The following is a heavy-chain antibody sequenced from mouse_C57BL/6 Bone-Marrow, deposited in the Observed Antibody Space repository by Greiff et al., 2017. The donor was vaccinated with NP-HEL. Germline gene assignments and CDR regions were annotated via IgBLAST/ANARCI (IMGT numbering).Heavy chain of an antibody. Sequence: VQLQQPGAELVKPGASVTLSCKASGYTFTSYWMHWVKPRPGRGLEWIGRIDPKSGGTKYNEKFQSKAILTADKASSTAYMQLSSLTTEDSAVYYCARNYYGTYAMDYWGQGTSVTVSS. CDR2: IDPKSGGT. V-gene: IGHV1-72*01. J-gene: IGHJ4*01. D-gene: IGHD2-1*01. CDR3: ARNYYGTYAMDY. CDR1: GYTFTSYW.